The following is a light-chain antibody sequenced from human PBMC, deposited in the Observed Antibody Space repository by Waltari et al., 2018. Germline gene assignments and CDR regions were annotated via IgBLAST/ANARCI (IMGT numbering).Light chain of an antibody. CDR1: QNINNY. V-gene: IGKV1-39*01. J-gene: IGKJ4*01. Sequence: DIQMTQSPSSLSASVGDSVTITVRASQNINNYLNWYQQKPGKAPTLLIYSASGLQNGVPSRFSASGFGTDFALTISSLQPEDFATYYCQHSDAIPITFGGGTKVEIK. CDR3: QHSDAIPIT. CDR2: SAS.